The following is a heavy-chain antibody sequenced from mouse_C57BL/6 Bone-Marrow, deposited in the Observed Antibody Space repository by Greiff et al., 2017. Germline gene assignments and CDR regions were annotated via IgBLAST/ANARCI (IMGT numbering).Heavy chain of an antibody. CDR2: IDPSDSYT. J-gene: IGHJ3*01. V-gene: IGHV1-50*01. Sequence: VQLQQSGAELVKPGASVKLSCKASGYTFTSYWMQWVKQRPGQGLEWIGEIDPSDSYTNYNQKFKGKATLTVDTSSSTAYMQLSSLRSEDSAVYYCARGYYGSSYSLFAYWGQGTLVTVSA. D-gene: IGHD1-1*01. CDR1: GYTFTSYW. CDR3: ARGYYGSSYSLFAY.